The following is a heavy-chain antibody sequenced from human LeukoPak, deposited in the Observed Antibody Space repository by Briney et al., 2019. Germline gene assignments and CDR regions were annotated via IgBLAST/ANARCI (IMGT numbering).Heavy chain of an antibody. J-gene: IGHJ4*02. Sequence: GGSLRLSCAASGFTFSSYGMHWVRQAPGKGLEWVAVISYDGSNKYYADSVKGRFTISRDNSKNTLYLQMNSLRAEDTAVYYCASDALEMATIVWGQGTLVTVSS. D-gene: IGHD5-24*01. CDR2: ISYDGSNK. CDR3: ASDALEMATIV. CDR1: GFTFSSYG. V-gene: IGHV3-30*03.